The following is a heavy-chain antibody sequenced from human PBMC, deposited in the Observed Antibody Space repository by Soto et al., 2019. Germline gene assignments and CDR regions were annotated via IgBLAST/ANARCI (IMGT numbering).Heavy chain of an antibody. V-gene: IGHV1-46*01. J-gene: IGHJ4*02. CDR1: GYTFTSYF. Sequence: ASVKVSCKASGYTFTSYFMHWVRQAPGQGLEWMGIINPSGGSTSYAQKFQGRVTMTRDTSTSTVYMEPSSLRSEDTAVYYCARQYCSGGRCYTLDYWGQGTLVTVSS. CDR2: INPSGGST. D-gene: IGHD2-15*01. CDR3: ARQYCSGGRCYTLDY.